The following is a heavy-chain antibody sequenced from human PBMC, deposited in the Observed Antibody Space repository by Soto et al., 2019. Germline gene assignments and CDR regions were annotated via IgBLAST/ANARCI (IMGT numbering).Heavy chain of an antibody. D-gene: IGHD6-6*01. J-gene: IGHJ4*02. V-gene: IGHV3-23*01. CDR1: GFTFSSYA. CDR2: ISGSGGST. CDR3: AIVRYSGSSMGFDY. Sequence: GGSLRLSCAASGFTFSSYAMSWVRQAPGKGLEWVSAISGSGGSTYYADSVKGRFTISRDNSKNTLYLQMNSLRAEDTAVYYCAIVRYSGSSMGFDYWGQGTLVTVSS.